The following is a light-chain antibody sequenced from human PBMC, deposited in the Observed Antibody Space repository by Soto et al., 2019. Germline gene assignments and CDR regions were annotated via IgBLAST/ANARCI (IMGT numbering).Light chain of an antibody. CDR2: SAS. V-gene: IGKV3-20*01. CDR3: QQYGSSQT. CDR1: QIVSRNF. J-gene: IGKJ1*01. Sequence: EVVLTQSPATLSVSPWERATLSCRASQIVSRNFLAWYDQKPGQAPRLLMQSASSRATGIPDRFSGSGSGTDFTLTISRLEPEDFAVYYCQQYGSSQTFGQGTKVDIK.